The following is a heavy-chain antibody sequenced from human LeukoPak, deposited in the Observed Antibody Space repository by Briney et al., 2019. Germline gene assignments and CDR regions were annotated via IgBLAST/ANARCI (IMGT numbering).Heavy chain of an antibody. CDR1: GGSFSGYY. D-gene: IGHD3-3*01. CDR2: INHSGST. V-gene: IGHV4-34*01. CDR3: ARGKRDDFFSLFDY. Sequence: SETLSLTCAVYGGSFSGYYWSWIRQPPGKGLEWIGEINHSGSTNYNPSLKSRVTISVDTSKNQFPLKLSYVTAADTAVYYCARGKRDDFFSLFDYWGQGTLVTVSS. J-gene: IGHJ4*02.